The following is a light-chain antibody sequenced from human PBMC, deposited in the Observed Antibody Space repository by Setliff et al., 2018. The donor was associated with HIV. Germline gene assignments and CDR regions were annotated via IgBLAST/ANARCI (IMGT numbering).Light chain of an antibody. CDR3: AAWDDSLNGPYYV. Sequence: VLTQPPSASGTPGQRVAISCSGSSSNIGSNTVNWYQQLPRTAPKLLIYSNNQRPSGVPDRFSGSKSGTSASLAISGLQSEDEADYYCAAWDDSLNGPYYVFGTGTKVTVL. CDR2: SNN. CDR1: SSNIGSNT. J-gene: IGLJ1*01. V-gene: IGLV1-44*01.